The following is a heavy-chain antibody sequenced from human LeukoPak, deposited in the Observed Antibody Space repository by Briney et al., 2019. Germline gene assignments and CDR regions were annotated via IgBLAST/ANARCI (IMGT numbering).Heavy chain of an antibody. J-gene: IGHJ4*02. Sequence: GGSLRLSCAASGFTFSSYWMSWVRQAPGKGLEWVANIKQDGSEKYYVDSVKGRFTISRDNAKYSLYLQMNSLRAEDTAVYYCARDLTGSSAAVFDYWGQGILVTVSS. CDR3: ARDLTGSSAAVFDY. CDR1: GFTFSSYW. V-gene: IGHV3-7*01. CDR2: IKQDGSEK. D-gene: IGHD6-13*01.